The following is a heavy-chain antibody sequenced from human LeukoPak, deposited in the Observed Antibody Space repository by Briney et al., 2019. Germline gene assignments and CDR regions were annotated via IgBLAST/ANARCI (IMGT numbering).Heavy chain of an antibody. CDR1: GGSISSYY. V-gene: IGHV4-59*08. CDR3: AGADSYYYDSSGDRLDY. Sequence: SETLSLTCTVSGGSISSYYWSWIRQPPGKGLEWIGYIYYSGSTNYNPSLKSRVTISVDTSKNQFSLKLSSVTAADTAVYYCAGADSYYYDSSGDRLDYWGQGTLVTVSS. J-gene: IGHJ4*02. CDR2: IYYSGST. D-gene: IGHD3-22*01.